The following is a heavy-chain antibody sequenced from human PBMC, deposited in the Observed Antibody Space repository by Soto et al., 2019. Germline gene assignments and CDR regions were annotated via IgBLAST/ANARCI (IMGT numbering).Heavy chain of an antibody. CDR3: ARARIAVAEEYFQH. D-gene: IGHD6-19*01. CDR1: GYTFTSYD. CDR2: INPSGGST. Sequence: ASAKVSCKASGYTFTSYDMHWVRQAPGQGLEKMGIINPSGGSTSYAQKFQGRVTMTRDTSTSTVYMELSSLRSDDTAVYYCARARIAVAEEYFQHLGQGTLVTVSS. J-gene: IGHJ1*01. V-gene: IGHV1-46*01.